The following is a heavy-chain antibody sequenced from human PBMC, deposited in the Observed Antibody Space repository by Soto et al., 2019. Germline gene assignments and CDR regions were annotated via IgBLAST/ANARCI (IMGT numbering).Heavy chain of an antibody. Sequence: SVQVSCKASGYTFTSYYMHWVRQAPGQGLEWMGIINPSGGSTSYAQKFQGRVTMTRDTSTSTVYMELSSLRSEDTAVYYCARLITVAGPDYWGQGTLVTVSS. CDR2: INPSGGST. J-gene: IGHJ4*02. D-gene: IGHD6-19*01. CDR3: ARLITVAGPDY. V-gene: IGHV1-46*01. CDR1: GYTFTSYY.